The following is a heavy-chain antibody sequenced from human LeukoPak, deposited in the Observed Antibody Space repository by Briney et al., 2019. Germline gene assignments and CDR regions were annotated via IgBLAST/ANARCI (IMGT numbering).Heavy chain of an antibody. CDR3: ARVMVVAGNGGYFLY. V-gene: IGHV1-69*01. Sequence: SVKVSCKASGGSLSSFALNWVRQTPGQGLEWMGGIIPIFGSTNYARKFQVRVTITADESTNTAYMELNSLRSEDTGVYYCARVMVVAGNGGYFLYWGQGTLVTVSS. CDR1: GGSLSSFA. CDR2: IIPIFGST. J-gene: IGHJ1*01. D-gene: IGHD2-15*01.